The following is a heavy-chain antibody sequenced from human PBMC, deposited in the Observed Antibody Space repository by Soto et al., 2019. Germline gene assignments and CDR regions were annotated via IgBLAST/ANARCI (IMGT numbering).Heavy chain of an antibody. J-gene: IGHJ4*02. CDR3: VRNVAGATVPYYFDF. CDR1: GDSISRSTYY. V-gene: IGHV4-39*01. Sequence: QLQLRESGPGLVKPSETLSLTCTVSGDSISRSTYYWGWIRQPPGKGLEWIGSLYDIESSSYNPYSESIDYNPSLKRRVTISADTSKNQFSLKLNSVTAADTAVYYCVRNVAGATVPYYFDFWGQGIVVTVSS. CDR2: LYDIESSSYNPYSESI. D-gene: IGHD1-26*01.